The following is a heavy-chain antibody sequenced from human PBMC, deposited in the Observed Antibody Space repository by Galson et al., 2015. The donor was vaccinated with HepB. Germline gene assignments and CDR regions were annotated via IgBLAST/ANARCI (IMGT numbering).Heavy chain of an antibody. Sequence: VKVSCKASGGTFTSYIFNWVRQAPGQGLEWMGRIIPILGITNNAQKFQGRVTITADKSTRTAYMELSSLRSEDTAVYFCAREALVDTSMGRYYGMDVWGQGTTVTVSS. V-gene: IGHV1-69*10. CDR3: AREALVDTSMGRYYGMDV. CDR1: GGTFTSYI. J-gene: IGHJ6*02. CDR2: IIPILGIT. D-gene: IGHD5-18*01.